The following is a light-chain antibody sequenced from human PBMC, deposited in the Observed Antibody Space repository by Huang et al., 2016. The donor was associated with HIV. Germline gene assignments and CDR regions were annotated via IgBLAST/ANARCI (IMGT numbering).Light chain of an antibody. CDR1: QTINTY. V-gene: IGKV1-39*01. CDR3: QQTYSTPRT. Sequence: DIQMTQSPSSLSASVGDRVTITCRASQTINTYLNWYQQKPGKAPKLLIYAASSLDSGVPSRFSGSGSGTDFTLTISGLQREDFATYFCQQTYSTPRTFGQGTRVEIK. CDR2: AAS. J-gene: IGKJ1*01.